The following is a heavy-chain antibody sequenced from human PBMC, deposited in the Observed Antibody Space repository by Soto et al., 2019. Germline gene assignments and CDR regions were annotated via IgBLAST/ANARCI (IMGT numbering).Heavy chain of an antibody. CDR1: GGSFNNYA. CDR3: AVAMVREILIFESSGMHV. J-gene: IGHJ6*02. D-gene: IGHD3-10*01. V-gene: IGHV1-69*01. CDR2: IIPNFDTP. Sequence: QVHLVQSGAEVKKPGSSVNVSCKTSGGSFNNYAVSWVRQAPGQGLEWMGGIIPNFDTPNYAQKCQDRVTIIADESTSTVYMELRSLRSNDTAVYYCAVAMVREILIFESSGMHVWGQGTTVIVSS.